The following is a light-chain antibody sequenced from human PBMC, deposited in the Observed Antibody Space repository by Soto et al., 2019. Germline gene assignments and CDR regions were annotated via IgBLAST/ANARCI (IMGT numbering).Light chain of an antibody. Sequence: QSALTQPASVSGSPGQSITISCTGTSSDVGGYNYVSWYQHHPGKAPKLMIFAVSNRPSGVSDRFSGSKSGNTASLTISGLQAEDEADYYCCSHTSSVTWVFGGVTQLTVL. CDR2: AVS. CDR1: SSDVGGYNY. J-gene: IGLJ7*01. V-gene: IGLV2-14*01. CDR3: CSHTSSVTWV.